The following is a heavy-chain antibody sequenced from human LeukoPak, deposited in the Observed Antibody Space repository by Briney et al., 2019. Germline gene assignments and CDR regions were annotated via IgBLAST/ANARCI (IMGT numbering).Heavy chain of an antibody. V-gene: IGHV4-39*01. D-gene: IGHD6-19*01. CDR1: GGSISSYY. J-gene: IGHJ4*02. Sequence: PSETLSLTCTVSGGSISSYYWGWIHQPPGKGLEWIGSIYYSGTTYYNPSLKSRVTISLDASKNQFSLKLNSVTAADTAVYYCARQVGGGRWYFDYWGQGTLVTVSS. CDR3: ARQVGGGRWYFDY. CDR2: IYYSGTT.